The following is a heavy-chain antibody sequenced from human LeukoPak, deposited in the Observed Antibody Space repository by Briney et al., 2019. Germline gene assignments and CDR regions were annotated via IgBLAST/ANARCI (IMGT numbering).Heavy chain of an antibody. CDR3: ARDYSLSYYYYMDV. CDR1: GGTFSSYA. CDR2: IIPIFGTA. Sequence: SVKVSCKASGGTFSSYAISWVRQAPGQGLEWMGRIIPIFGTANYAQKFQGRVTITTDESTNTAYMELTSLRSEDTAVYYCARDYSLSYYYYMDVWGKGTTVTVSS. V-gene: IGHV1-69*05. D-gene: IGHD4-11*01. J-gene: IGHJ6*03.